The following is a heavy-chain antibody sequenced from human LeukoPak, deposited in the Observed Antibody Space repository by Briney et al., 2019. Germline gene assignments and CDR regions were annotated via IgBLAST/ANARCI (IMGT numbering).Heavy chain of an antibody. Sequence: GGSLRLSCAASGFTFSSYSMNWVRQAPGEGLEWVSYISSSSSTIYYADSVKGRFTISRDNAKDTLYLQVNSLRAEDTAVYYCAITVDCRATTDCYSYFHHWGQGTLVTVSS. D-gene: IGHD2-21*02. CDR3: AITVDCRATTDCYSYFHH. CDR1: GFTFSSYS. CDR2: ISSSSSTI. J-gene: IGHJ1*01. V-gene: IGHV3-48*04.